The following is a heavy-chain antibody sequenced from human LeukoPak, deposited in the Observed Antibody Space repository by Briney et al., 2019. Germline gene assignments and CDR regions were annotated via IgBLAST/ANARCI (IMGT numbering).Heavy chain of an antibody. D-gene: IGHD3-22*01. V-gene: IGHV3-48*03. Sequence: PGGSLRLSCAASGFTFSSYEMNWVRQAPGKGLEWVSYISSSGSTIYYADSVKGRFTISRDNAKNSLYLQMNSLRAEDTAVYYCARAYSDYDNSFWFDPWGQGTLVTVSS. CDR3: ARAYSDYDNSFWFDP. J-gene: IGHJ5*02. CDR2: ISSSGSTI. CDR1: GFTFSSYE.